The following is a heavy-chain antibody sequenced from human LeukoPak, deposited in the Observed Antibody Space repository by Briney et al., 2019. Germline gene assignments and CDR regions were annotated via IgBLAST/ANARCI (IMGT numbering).Heavy chain of an antibody. D-gene: IGHD3-9*01. CDR1: GGSISSGGYY. V-gene: IGHV4-31*03. CDR3: ARTDRGRNYDILTGPTFDY. Sequence: KPSETLSLTCTVSGGSISSGGYYWSWIRQHPGKGLEWIGYIYYSGSTYYNPSLKSRVTISVDTSKNQFSLKLSSVTAADTAVYYCARTDRGRNYDILTGPTFDYWGQGTLVTVSS. CDR2: IYYSGST. J-gene: IGHJ4*02.